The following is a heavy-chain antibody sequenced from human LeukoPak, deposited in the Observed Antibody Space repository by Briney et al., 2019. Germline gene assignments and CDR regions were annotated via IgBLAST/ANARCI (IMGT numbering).Heavy chain of an antibody. Sequence: PSETLSLTCTVSGGSISSSSYYWGWIRQPPGKGLEWIGSIYYSGSTYYNPSLKSRVTISVDTSKNQFSLKLSSVTAADTAVYYCARPSPSHYDFWSGYPRGAFDIWGQGTMVTVSS. V-gene: IGHV4-39*01. CDR1: GGSISSSSYY. CDR3: ARPSPSHYDFWSGYPRGAFDI. D-gene: IGHD3-3*01. CDR2: IYYSGST. J-gene: IGHJ3*02.